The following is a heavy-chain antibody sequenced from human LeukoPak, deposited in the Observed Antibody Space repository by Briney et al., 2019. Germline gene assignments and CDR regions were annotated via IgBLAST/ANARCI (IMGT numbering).Heavy chain of an antibody. Sequence: SSETLSLTCAVYGGSFSGYYWSWIRQPPGKGLEWIGEINHSGSTNYNPSLKSRVTISVDTSKNQFSLQLNSVTPEDTAVYYCARRGPAGSSSSGMDVWGQGTTVTVSS. CDR1: GGSFSGYY. CDR3: ARRGPAGSSSSGMDV. V-gene: IGHV4-34*01. CDR2: INHSGST. J-gene: IGHJ6*02. D-gene: IGHD6-6*01.